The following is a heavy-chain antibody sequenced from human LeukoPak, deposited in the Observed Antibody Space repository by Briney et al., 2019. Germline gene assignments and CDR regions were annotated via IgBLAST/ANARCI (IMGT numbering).Heavy chain of an antibody. V-gene: IGHV3-74*01. CDR2: CDSDGSGT. CDR3: ATSSVWGGAFNI. Sequence: GGSLRLSCAASGFTFSIYWMYWVRQAPGKGLMWVSRCDSDGSGTTYVDSVKGRFTVSRDNAKSTLYLQMSSLRAEDTAVYYCATSSVWGGAFNIWGQGTMVTVSS. D-gene: IGHD3-16*01. J-gene: IGHJ3*02. CDR1: GFTFSIYW.